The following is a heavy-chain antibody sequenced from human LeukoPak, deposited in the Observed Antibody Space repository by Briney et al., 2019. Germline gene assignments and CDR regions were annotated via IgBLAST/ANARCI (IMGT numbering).Heavy chain of an antibody. J-gene: IGHJ6*03. D-gene: IGHD2-15*01. CDR1: GRSISSYY. CDR3: ASCSGGSCRKTYYYYMDV. CDR2: IYTSGST. V-gene: IGHV4-4*07. Sequence: PAEPLSLTCTVSGRSISSYYGNWLRQPAGKGLEWLGRIYTSGSTNYNPSLKSRVTMSVDTSKNQFSVKLISVTAADTAVYYCASCSGGSCRKTYYYYMDVWGKGTTVTVSS.